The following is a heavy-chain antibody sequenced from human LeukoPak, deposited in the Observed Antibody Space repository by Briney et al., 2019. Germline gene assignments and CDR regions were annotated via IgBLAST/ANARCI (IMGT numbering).Heavy chain of an antibody. D-gene: IGHD3-22*01. Sequence: QPGGSLRLSCAASGFTFSDYWMTWVRQAPGKGLEWVANIKQDGSEKNYVDSVKGRFTISRDNAENSLYLQMNSLRAEDTAVYYCARALYHESSGYRPIEYWGQGTLATVSS. V-gene: IGHV3-7*01. J-gene: IGHJ4*02. CDR2: IKQDGSEK. CDR1: GFTFSDYW. CDR3: ARALYHESSGYRPIEY.